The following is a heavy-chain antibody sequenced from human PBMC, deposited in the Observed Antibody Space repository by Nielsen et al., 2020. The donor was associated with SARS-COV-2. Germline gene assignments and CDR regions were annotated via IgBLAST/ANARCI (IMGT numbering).Heavy chain of an antibody. V-gene: IGHV3-23*03. CDR2: IYSGGSST. Sequence: VRQAPGKGLEWVSVIYSGGSSTYYADSVKGRFTISRDNAKNSLYLQMSSLRAEDTAVYYCARGNYDFWSGYYYYYGMDVWGQGTTVTVSS. CDR3: ARGNYDFWSGYYYYYGMDV. J-gene: IGHJ6*02. D-gene: IGHD3-3*01.